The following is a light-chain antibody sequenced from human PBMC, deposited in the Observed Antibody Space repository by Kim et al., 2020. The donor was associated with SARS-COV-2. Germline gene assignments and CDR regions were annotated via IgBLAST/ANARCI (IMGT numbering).Light chain of an antibody. V-gene: IGKV3-20*01. CDR2: GAS. J-gene: IGKJ1*01. Sequence: RGERASHSCMAIHSGSSSSVAWYQKKPGQAPRLLVCGASSRATGIPDRFSGSGSGTDFTLTISRLEPEDFAVYYCQQYGSSPWTFGQGTKVDIK. CDR3: QQYGSSPWT. CDR1: HSGSSSS.